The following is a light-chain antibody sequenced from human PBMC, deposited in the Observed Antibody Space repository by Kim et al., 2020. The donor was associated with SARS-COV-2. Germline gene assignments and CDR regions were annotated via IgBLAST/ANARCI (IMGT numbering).Light chain of an antibody. Sequence: EIVLTQSPGTLSLSPGEGATLSCRASQSVANNYLACYQQTPGQATRLLIGGVSNRAPSIPGRIIGSGSVRYFSITITRLAPEDFAMYYWQQYGSSPRTFGQGTKVDIK. J-gene: IGKJ1*01. CDR3: QQYGSSPRT. CDR1: QSVANNY. V-gene: IGKV3-20*01. CDR2: GVS.